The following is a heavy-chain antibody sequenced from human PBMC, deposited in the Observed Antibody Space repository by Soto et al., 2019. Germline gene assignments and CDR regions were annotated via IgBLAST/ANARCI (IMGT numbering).Heavy chain of an antibody. J-gene: IGHJ4*02. Sequence: PSETLSLTCTVSGGSISSSSWSWIRQPPGRGLEWIGYIYNNGRTDYNPSLKSRVTITVDTSKNHFSLKRSSVTPADTAVYYCARARFCTSNSCYHYFYFWGQGTLVTVSS. V-gene: IGHV4-59*01. CDR2: IYNNGRT. D-gene: IGHD2-2*01. CDR1: GGSISSSS. CDR3: ARARFCTSNSCYHYFYF.